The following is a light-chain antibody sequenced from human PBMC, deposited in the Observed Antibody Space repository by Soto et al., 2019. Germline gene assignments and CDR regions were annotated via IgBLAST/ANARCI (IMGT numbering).Light chain of an antibody. V-gene: IGLV2-23*01. J-gene: IGLJ3*02. CDR2: EGS. Sequence: QSVLTQPASVSGSPGQSITISCTGTSSEVGGYNLVCWHQQHPGKAPKLMIYEGSKRPSGVSHRFSGSKSGNTASLPISGLQAEDEADYYCCSTRVFGGGTQLTVL. CDR1: SSEVGGYNL. CDR3: CSTRV.